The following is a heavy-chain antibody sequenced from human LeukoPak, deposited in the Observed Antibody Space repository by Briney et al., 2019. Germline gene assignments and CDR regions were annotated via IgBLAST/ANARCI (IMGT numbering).Heavy chain of an antibody. CDR2: ISYDGSDK. V-gene: IGHV3-30-3*01. J-gene: IGHJ6*02. Sequence: GGSLRLSCAASGFTFSSYAMHWVRQAPGKGLEWVAVISYDGSDKYYADSVKGRFTISRDNSKNTLYLQMNSLRAEDTVVYYCARAPYYDILTGYYRTYYYGMDVWGQGTTVTVSS. D-gene: IGHD3-9*01. CDR3: ARAPYYDILTGYYRTYYYGMDV. CDR1: GFTFSSYA.